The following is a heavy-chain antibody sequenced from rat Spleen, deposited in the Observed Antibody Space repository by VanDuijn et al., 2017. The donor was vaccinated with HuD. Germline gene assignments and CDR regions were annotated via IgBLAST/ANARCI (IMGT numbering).Heavy chain of an antibody. CDR2: INSAGST. CDR1: GHSITNGYR. V-gene: IGHV3-3*01. Sequence: EVQLQESGPGLVKPSQSLSLTCSVTGHSITNGYRWNWIRKFPGNKLEWMGYINSAGSTVYNPSLKSRISITRDTSKNQFFLQVNSVTTEDIATYYCARGPMHPKGNYFDYWGQGLMVTVSS. J-gene: IGHJ2*01. D-gene: IGHD1-7*01. CDR3: ARGPMHPKGNYFDY.